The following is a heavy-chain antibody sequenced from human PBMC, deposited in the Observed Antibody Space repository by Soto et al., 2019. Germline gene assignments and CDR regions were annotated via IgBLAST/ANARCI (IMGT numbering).Heavy chain of an antibody. J-gene: IGHJ4*02. D-gene: IGHD4-17*01. V-gene: IGHV3-30*03. Sequence: GGSLRLSCAASGFTFSSYGMHWVRQDPGKGLEWVAVISYDGSNKYYADSVKGRFTISRDNSKNTLYLQMNSLRAEDTAVYYCAVGGDYFDYWGQGTLVTVSS. CDR3: AVGGDYFDY. CDR1: GFTFSSYG. CDR2: ISYDGSNK.